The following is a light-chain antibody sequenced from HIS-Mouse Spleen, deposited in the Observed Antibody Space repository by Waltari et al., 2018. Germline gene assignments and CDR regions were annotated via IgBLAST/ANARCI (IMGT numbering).Light chain of an antibody. CDR3: QSYDSSNVV. Sequence: NFMLTQPHSVSESPGKTVTISCTRSSGSIASNYVQWYQQRPGSAPTTVIYEDNQRPSGVPDRFYGSIDSSSNSASLTIAGLKTEDEADYYCQSYDSSNVVFGGGTKLTVL. V-gene: IGLV6-57*04. J-gene: IGLJ2*01. CDR1: SGSIASNY. CDR2: EDN.